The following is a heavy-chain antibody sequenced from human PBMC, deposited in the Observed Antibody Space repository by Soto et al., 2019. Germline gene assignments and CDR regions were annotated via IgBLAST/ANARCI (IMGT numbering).Heavy chain of an antibody. V-gene: IGHV1-46*01. J-gene: IGHJ6*01. CDR2: INPSGGST. CDR3: ARHAHRYSSGYIRRIPTGHYGMDV. Sequence: ASVKVSCKASGYTFTSYYMHWVRQAPGQGLEGMGIINPSGGSTSYAQKFQGRVTITRDTSTSTLYMELSSLRSEDTAGYYCARHAHRYSSGYIRRIPTGHYGMDVWGQG. D-gene: IGHD5-18*01. CDR1: GYTFTSYY.